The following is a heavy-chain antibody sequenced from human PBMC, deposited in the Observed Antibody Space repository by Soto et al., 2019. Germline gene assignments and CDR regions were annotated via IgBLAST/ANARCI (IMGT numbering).Heavy chain of an antibody. V-gene: IGHV4-34*01. CDR1: GGSFSGYY. CDR3: ARLGYSRGTGDY. D-gene: IGHD6-13*01. Sequence: QVQLQQWGAGLLKPSETLSLTCAVYGGSFSGYYWSWIRQPPGKGLEWIGEINHSGRTNYNPSLKSRVTISVDTSKNQFSLKLSSVTAADTAVYYCARLGYSRGTGDYWGQGTLVTVSS. CDR2: INHSGRT. J-gene: IGHJ4*02.